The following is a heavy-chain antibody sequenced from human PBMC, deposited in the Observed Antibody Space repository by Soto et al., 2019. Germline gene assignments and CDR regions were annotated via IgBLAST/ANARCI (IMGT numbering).Heavy chain of an antibody. D-gene: IGHD2-15*01. Sequence: QVQLQESGPGLVKPSETLSLTCNVSGGSINRGGYYWGCIRQHPGKALEWIGYIHYRGRTSYNPSLQRRVSISLDMSGHHFSLKLTSVTAADTAVYYCARCRDAFGFDTLGQGTRVTVSS. CDR3: ARCRDAFGFDT. CDR1: GGSINRGGYY. J-gene: IGHJ4*02. CDR2: IHYRGRT. V-gene: IGHV4-31*03.